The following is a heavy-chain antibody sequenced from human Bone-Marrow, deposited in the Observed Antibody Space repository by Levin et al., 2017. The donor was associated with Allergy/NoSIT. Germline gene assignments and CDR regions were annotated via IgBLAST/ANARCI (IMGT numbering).Heavy chain of an antibody. CDR1: GFTFSSYG. CDR3: AKDLGVFNGWDWQFEL. CDR2: ISFDGSDK. Sequence: PGGSLRLSCATAGFTFSSYGMTWVRQAPGKGLEWVAVISFDGSDKLYADSVKGRFTISRDHSTNTLFLQLNSLRPADTALYYCAKDLGVFNGWDWQFELWGRGTLVTVSS. D-gene: IGHD2-8*01. V-gene: IGHV3-30*18. J-gene: IGHJ2*01.